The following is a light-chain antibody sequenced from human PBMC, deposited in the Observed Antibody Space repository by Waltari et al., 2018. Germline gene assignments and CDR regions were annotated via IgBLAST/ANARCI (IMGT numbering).Light chain of an antibody. J-gene: IGKJ3*01. V-gene: IGKV3-11*01. CDR2: DTF. CDR3: LHRSNWPPLFT. Sequence: EIVLTQSPVTLSLSPGEIATLSCRASQSVSRYLAWYQPKPGQAPRLLIYDTFSRASGIPARFSGSGSGTDFTLTISSLEPEDFAVYYCLHRSNWPPLFTFGPGTKVDIK. CDR1: QSVSRY.